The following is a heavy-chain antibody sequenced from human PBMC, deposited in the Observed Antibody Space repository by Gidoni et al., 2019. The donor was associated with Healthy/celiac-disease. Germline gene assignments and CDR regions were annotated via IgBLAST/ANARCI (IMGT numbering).Heavy chain of an antibody. D-gene: IGHD2-2*01. CDR3: ARSIAQHCSSTSCYPHYFDY. CDR2: ISAYNGIT. Sequence: QVQLVQSGAEVKKPGASVKVSCKASGYTFTSYGISWVRQAPGQGLEWMGWISAYNGITNYAQKLQGRVTMTTDTSTSTAYMELRSLRSDDTAVYYCARSIAQHCSSTSCYPHYFDYWGQGTLVTVSS. CDR1: GYTFTSYG. J-gene: IGHJ4*02. V-gene: IGHV1-18*01.